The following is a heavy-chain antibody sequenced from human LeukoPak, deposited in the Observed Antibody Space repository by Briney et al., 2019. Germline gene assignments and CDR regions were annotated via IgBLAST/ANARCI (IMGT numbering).Heavy chain of an antibody. J-gene: IGHJ6*03. CDR1: GFTFSSYE. V-gene: IGHV4-34*01. CDR2: INHSGST. Sequence: SGGSLRLSCAASGFTFSSYEMNWVRQPPGKGLEWIGEINHSGSTNYNPSLKSRVTISVDTSKNQFSLKLSSVTAADTAVYYCARDGGGWNYYYYYMDVWGKGTTVTVSS. D-gene: IGHD2-15*01. CDR3: ARDGGGWNYYYYYMDV.